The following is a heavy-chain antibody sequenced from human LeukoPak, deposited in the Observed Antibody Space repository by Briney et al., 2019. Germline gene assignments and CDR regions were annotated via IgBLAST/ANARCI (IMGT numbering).Heavy chain of an antibody. D-gene: IGHD6-25*01. Sequence: ASVKVSCTVSRYTLTELSMHWVRQAPGKGLEWMGGFDPEDGETIYAQKFQGRVTMTEDTSTDTAYMELSSLRSEDTAVYYCARVSSGWHGYLDYWGQGTPVTVSS. V-gene: IGHV1-24*01. CDR2: FDPEDGET. CDR1: RYTLTELS. J-gene: IGHJ4*02. CDR3: ARVSSGWHGYLDY.